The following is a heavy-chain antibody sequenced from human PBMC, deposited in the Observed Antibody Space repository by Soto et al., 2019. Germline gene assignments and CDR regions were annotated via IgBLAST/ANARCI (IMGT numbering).Heavy chain of an antibody. CDR2: INPSGGST. CDR3: ARAAPYYDSSGYHGSFDY. Sequence: GASVKVSCKASGYTFTSYYMHWVRQAPGQGLEWMGIINPSGGSTSYAQKFQGRVTMTRDTSTSTVYMELSSLRSEDTAVYYCARAAPYYDSSGYHGSFDYWGQGTLVTVSS. V-gene: IGHV1-46*01. J-gene: IGHJ4*02. CDR1: GYTFTSYY. D-gene: IGHD3-22*01.